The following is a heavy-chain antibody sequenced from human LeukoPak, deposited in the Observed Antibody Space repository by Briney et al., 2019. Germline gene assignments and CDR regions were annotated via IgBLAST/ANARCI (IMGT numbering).Heavy chain of an antibody. V-gene: IGHV4-34*01. Sequence: SETLSLTCAVYGGSFSGYYWSWIRQPPGKGLEWIGEINHSESTNYNPSLKSRVTISVDTSKNQFSLKLSSVTAADTAVYYCARLSGEYYYYYYYMDVWGKGTTVTISS. D-gene: IGHD3-10*01. CDR1: GGSFSGYY. J-gene: IGHJ6*03. CDR3: ARLSGEYYYYYYYMDV. CDR2: INHSEST.